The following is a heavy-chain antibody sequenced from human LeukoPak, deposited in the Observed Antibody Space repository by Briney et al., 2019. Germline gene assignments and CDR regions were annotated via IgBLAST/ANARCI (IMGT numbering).Heavy chain of an antibody. D-gene: IGHD5-18*01. CDR3: ARYNYGYDALDF. CDR1: GYSISSGYY. CDR2: IYHRGST. J-gene: IGHJ3*01. Sequence: SETLSLTCTVSGYSISSGYYWGWIRQPPGKGLEWIGSIYHRGSTYYSPSLKSRVTISVDKSKNQFSLRLNSVTAAGTAVYYCARYNYGYDALDFWGQGTMVTVSS. V-gene: IGHV4-38-2*02.